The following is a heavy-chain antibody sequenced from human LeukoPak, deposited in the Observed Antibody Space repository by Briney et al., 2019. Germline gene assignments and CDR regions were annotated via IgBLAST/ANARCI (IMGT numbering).Heavy chain of an antibody. CDR2: INPNSGGT. J-gene: IGHJ4*02. D-gene: IGHD3-16*02. CDR3: ARASATFGGVIEDY. V-gene: IGHV1-2*02. Sequence: ASVKVSCKASGYTFTGYYIHWVRQAPGQGLEWMGWINPNSGGTNYAQKLQGRVTMTRDTSISTAYMELSRLRSDDTAVYYCARASATFGGVIEDYWGQGTLVTVSS. CDR1: GYTFTGYY.